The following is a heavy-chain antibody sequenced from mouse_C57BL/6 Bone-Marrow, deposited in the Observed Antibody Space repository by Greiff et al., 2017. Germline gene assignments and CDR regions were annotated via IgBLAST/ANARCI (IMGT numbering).Heavy chain of an antibody. D-gene: IGHD2-1*01. V-gene: IGHV1-55*01. CDR1: GYTFTSYW. Sequence: QVQLKQPGAELVKPGASVKMSCKASGYTFTSYWITWVKQRPGQGLEWIGDIYPGSGGTNYNEKFKSKATLTVDTSSRTAYMQLSSLTSEDSAVYYCAGYYGNLAWFAYWGQGTLVTVSA. CDR2: IYPGSGGT. J-gene: IGHJ3*01. CDR3: AGYYGNLAWFAY.